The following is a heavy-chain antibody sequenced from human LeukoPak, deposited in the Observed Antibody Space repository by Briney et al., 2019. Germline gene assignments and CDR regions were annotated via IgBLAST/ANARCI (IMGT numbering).Heavy chain of an antibody. J-gene: IGHJ3*02. D-gene: IGHD3-22*01. CDR3: AKGTYYYDSSGYSQSYHDAFDI. V-gene: IGHV3-30*02. CDR2: IRYDGSNK. CDR1: GFTFSSYG. Sequence: GGSLRLSCAASGFTFSSYGMHWVRQAPGKGLEWVAFIRYDGSNKYYADSVKGRFTISRDNSKNTLYLQMNSLRAEDTAVYYCAKGTYYYDSSGYSQSYHDAFDIWGQGTMVTVSS.